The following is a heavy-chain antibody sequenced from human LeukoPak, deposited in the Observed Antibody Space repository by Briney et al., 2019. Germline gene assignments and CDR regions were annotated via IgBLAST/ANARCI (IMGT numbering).Heavy chain of an antibody. CDR1: GGSISSYY. V-gene: IGHV4-59*01. CDR2: IYYSGST. CDR3: ARVKRVYCGGDCYHNAFDI. J-gene: IGHJ3*02. Sequence: SETLSLTCTVSGGSISSYYWSWIRQPPGKGLEWIGYIYYSGSTNYNPSLKGRVTISVDTSKNQFSLKLSSVTAADTGVYYCARVKRVYCGGDCYHNAFDIWGQGTMVTVSS. D-gene: IGHD2-21*01.